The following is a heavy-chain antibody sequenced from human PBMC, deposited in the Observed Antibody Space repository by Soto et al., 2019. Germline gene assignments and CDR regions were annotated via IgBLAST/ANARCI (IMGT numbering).Heavy chain of an antibody. Sequence: QVQLVQSGAEMKKPGASVTVSCKASGYTFTYYHIHWVRQAPGQGLEWMGIINPNGGDTTYAQKFQGRVTMTRDTSTTTVYMEVSSLRSEDTPLYYCARVPCSYGLLFYLDFWGQGTLVTVSS. D-gene: IGHD5-18*01. CDR2: INPNGGDT. J-gene: IGHJ4*02. V-gene: IGHV1-46*01. CDR3: ARVPCSYGLLFYLDF. CDR1: GYTFTYYH.